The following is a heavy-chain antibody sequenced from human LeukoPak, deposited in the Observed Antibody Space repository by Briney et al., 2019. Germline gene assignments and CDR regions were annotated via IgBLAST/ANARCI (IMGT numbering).Heavy chain of an antibody. CDR3: ARAEPHDYGDYGGFYYYGMDV. V-gene: IGHV3-21*01. D-gene: IGHD4-17*01. CDR1: GFTFSSYS. Sequence: GGSLRLSCAASGFTFSSYSMSWVRQAPGKGLEWVSSISSSSSYIYYADSVKGRFTISRDNSKNTLYLQMNSLRAEDTAVYYCARAEPHDYGDYGGFYYYGMDVWGQGTTVTVSS. CDR2: ISSSSSYI. J-gene: IGHJ6*02.